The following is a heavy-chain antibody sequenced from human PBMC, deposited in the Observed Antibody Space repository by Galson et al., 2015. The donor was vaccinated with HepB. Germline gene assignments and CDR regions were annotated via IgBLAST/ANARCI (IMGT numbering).Heavy chain of an antibody. J-gene: IGHJ6*02. CDR2: IYPGDSDT. D-gene: IGHD1-7*01. V-gene: IGHV5-51*03. CDR1: GYSSTSYW. CDR3: ARRYNWNLDPTGYYYYGMDV. Sequence: QSGAEVKKPGESLKISCKGSGYSSTSYWIGWVRQMPGKGLEWMGIIYPGDSDTRYSPSFQGQVTISADKSISTAYLQWSSLKASDTAMYYCARRYNWNLDPTGYYYYGMDVWGQGTTVTVSS.